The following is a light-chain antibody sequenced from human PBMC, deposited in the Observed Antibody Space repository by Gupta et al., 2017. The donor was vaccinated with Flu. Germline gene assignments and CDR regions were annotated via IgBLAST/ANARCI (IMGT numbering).Light chain of an antibody. J-gene: IGKJ1*01. Sequence: QSTLPRSVTLGQPASISCRSSQSLVYSDGDSYVSWFHQRPGQSPRRLIHKASNRDSGVPDRISGSGSGTDFTLKISRVEAEDVGVYYCMHSTRWPWTFGQGTKVEIK. CDR2: KAS. V-gene: IGKV2-30*01. CDR1: QSLVYSDGDSY. CDR3: MHSTRWPWT.